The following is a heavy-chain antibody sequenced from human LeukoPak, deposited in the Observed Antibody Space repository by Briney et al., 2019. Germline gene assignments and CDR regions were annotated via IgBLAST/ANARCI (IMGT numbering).Heavy chain of an antibody. Sequence: ASVKVSCKASGHTFTSYGISWVRQAPGQGLEWMGWISAYNGNTNYAQKLQERVTITRDMSTSTAYMELSSLRSEDTAVYYCAAATGPWGQGTLVTVSS. CDR3: AAATGP. D-gene: IGHD6-25*01. V-gene: IGHV1-18*01. CDR1: GHTFTSYG. CDR2: ISAYNGNT. J-gene: IGHJ5*02.